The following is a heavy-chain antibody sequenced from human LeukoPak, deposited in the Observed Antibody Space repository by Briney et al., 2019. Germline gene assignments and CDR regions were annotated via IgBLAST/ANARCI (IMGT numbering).Heavy chain of an antibody. CDR1: GFTFSTYC. CDR3: AKVNYYHPYF. V-gene: IGHV3-23*01. J-gene: IGHJ4*02. D-gene: IGHD3-22*01. CDR2: IDVTTGIS. Sequence: PGGSLRLSCAASGFTFSTYCKRLIRHAPTKGLQWVSTIDVTTGISYYADSAKGRFTISRDNFQNTLFLQLNNLRVDDTAVYYCAKVNYYHPYFWGQGTLVTVSS.